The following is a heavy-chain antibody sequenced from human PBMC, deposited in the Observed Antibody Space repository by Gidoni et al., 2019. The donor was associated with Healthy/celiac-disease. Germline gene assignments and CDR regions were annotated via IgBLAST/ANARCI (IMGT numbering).Heavy chain of an antibody. CDR1: GFPFSSYA. CDR2: ISSNGGST. Sequence: EVQLVESGGGLVQPGGSLRLSCSATGFPFSSYAMHWVRPAPGTGLEDVSAISSNGGSTYYADSVKGRFTISRDNSKNTLYLQMSSLRAEDTAVYYCVKDQWELPFYYFDYWGQGTLVTVSS. CDR3: VKDQWELPFYYFDY. J-gene: IGHJ4*02. D-gene: IGHD1-26*01. V-gene: IGHV3-64D*06.